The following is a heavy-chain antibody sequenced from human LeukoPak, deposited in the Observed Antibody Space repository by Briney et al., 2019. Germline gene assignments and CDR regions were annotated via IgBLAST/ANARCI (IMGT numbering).Heavy chain of an antibody. CDR1: GFTFSSYA. Sequence: GGSLRLSCAASGFTFSSYAMHWVRQAPGKGLKWVAVISYDGSNKYYADSVKGRFTISRDNSKNTLYLQMNSLRAEDTAVYYCARAVLDAFDIWGQGTMVTVSS. J-gene: IGHJ3*02. D-gene: IGHD2/OR15-2a*01. V-gene: IGHV3-30-3*01. CDR2: ISYDGSNK. CDR3: ARAVLDAFDI.